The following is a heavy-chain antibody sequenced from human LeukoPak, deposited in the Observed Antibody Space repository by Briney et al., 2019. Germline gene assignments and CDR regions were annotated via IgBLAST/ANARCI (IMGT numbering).Heavy chain of an antibody. CDR3: ARGQTTNWFDP. J-gene: IGHJ5*02. CDR1: GGSISSYY. D-gene: IGHD4-11*01. V-gene: IGHV4-59*12. Sequence: PSETLSLTCTVSGGSISSYYWSWIRQPPGKGLEWIGYIYHSGSTYSNPSLKSRVTISVDRSKNQFSLKLSSVTAADTAVYHCARGQTTNWFDPWGQGTLVTVSS. CDR2: IYHSGST.